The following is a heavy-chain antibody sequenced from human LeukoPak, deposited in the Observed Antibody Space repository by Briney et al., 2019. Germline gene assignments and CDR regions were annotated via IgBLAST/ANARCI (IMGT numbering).Heavy chain of an antibody. V-gene: IGHV4-34*01. CDR2: INHSGST. J-gene: IGHJ5*02. CDR1: GGSFSGYY. D-gene: IGHD6-6*01. CDR3: ARDLAWGSSSVWFDP. Sequence: KASETLSLTCAVYGGSFSGYYWSWIRQPPGKGLEWIGEINHSGSTNYNPSLKSRVTISVDTSKNQSSLKLSSVTAADTAVYYCARDLAWGSSSVWFDPWGQGTLVTVSS.